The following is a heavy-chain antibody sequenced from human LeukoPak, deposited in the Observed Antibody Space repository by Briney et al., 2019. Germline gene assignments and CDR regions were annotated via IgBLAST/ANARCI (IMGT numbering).Heavy chain of an antibody. J-gene: IGHJ4*02. D-gene: IGHD5-18*01. Sequence: SVKVSCKASGYTFTGYYMHWVRQAPGQGLEWMGRINPNSGGTNYAQKFQGRVTMTRDTSISTASMQLSRLRSAAPAAYYSPRLGRGYSYGFDYWGQGTLVTGSS. CDR1: GYTFTGYY. CDR2: INPNSGGT. CDR3: PRLGRGYSYGFDY. V-gene: IGHV1-2*06.